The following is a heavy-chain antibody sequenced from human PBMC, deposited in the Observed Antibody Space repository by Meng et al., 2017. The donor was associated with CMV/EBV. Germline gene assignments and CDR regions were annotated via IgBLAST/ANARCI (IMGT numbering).Heavy chain of an antibody. CDR3: ASLSVPIIVVRAAMRPDY. D-gene: IGHD2-2*01. CDR1: GFTLSSYA. J-gene: IGHJ4*02. CDR2: ISYDGSNK. Sequence: GESLKTSFAASGFTLSSYAMHWVHPAPGKGPEWVAVISYDGSNKYYADYGKGRFTISRDNSKNTLYLQMSRLRAEDTAVYYCASLSVPIIVVRAAMRPDYWGQGTLVTVSS. V-gene: IGHV3-30-3*01.